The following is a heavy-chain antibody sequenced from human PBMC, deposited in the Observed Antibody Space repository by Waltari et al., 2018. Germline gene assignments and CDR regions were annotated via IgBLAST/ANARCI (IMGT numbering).Heavy chain of an antibody. CDR3: ARVLKWGVKAL. J-gene: IGHJ4*02. Sequence: QVQLQESGPGLVKPSQTLSLTCTVSGGSISSGSYYWSWIRQPAGKGLEWIGRIYTSGSTNYNPSLKSRVTISVDTSKNQFSLKLSSVTAADTAVYYCARVLKWGVKALWGQGTLVTVSS. CDR2: IYTSGST. V-gene: IGHV4-61*02. CDR1: GGSISSGSYY. D-gene: IGHD3-10*01.